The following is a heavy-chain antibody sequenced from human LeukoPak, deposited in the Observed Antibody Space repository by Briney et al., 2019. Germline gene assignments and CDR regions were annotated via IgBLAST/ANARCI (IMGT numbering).Heavy chain of an antibody. Sequence: GGSLRLSCAASGFTVSSNYMSWVRQAPGKGLEWVSVIYSGGSTYYADSVKGRFTITRDNSKNTLYLQMDSLRAEDTAVYYCARGGPVGYFDYWGQGTLVTVSS. CDR1: GFTVSSNY. J-gene: IGHJ4*02. CDR2: IYSGGST. D-gene: IGHD4-23*01. V-gene: IGHV3-53*01. CDR3: ARGGPVGYFDY.